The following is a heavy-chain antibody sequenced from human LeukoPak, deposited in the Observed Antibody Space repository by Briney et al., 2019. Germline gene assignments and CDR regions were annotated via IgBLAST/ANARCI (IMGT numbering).Heavy chain of an antibody. CDR2: IYTSGST. Sequence: PSETLSLTCTVSGVSISSYYWSWIRQPPGKGLEWIGRIYTSGSTNYNPSLKSRVTMSVDTSKTQFSLKLSSVTAANTAVYYCARVGGSWYVTWFDPWGQGTLVTVSS. D-gene: IGHD6-13*01. J-gene: IGHJ5*02. CDR1: GVSISSYY. CDR3: ARVGGSWYVTWFDP. V-gene: IGHV4-4*07.